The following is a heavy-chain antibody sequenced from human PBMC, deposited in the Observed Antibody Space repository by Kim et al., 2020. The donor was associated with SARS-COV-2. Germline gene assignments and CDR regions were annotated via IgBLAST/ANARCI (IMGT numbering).Heavy chain of an antibody. J-gene: IGHJ4*02. CDR1: GFTFSDYH. V-gene: IGHV3-72*01. CDR2: SRKKAFSYST. D-gene: IGHD6-19*01. Sequence: GGSLRLSCAASGFTFSDYHMDWVRQTPGKGLEWVGRSRKKAFSYSTEYAASVEGRFTISRDDSENSVYLQMNSLRTEDTAVYYCARYRSAWLVDYWGQGTLVTVSS. CDR3: ARYRSAWLVDY.